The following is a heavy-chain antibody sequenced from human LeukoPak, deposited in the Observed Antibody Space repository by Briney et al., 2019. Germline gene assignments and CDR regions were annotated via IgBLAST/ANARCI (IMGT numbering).Heavy chain of an antibody. CDR1: GGTFSNYA. Sequence: ASVKVSCKASGGTFSNYAISWVRQAPGQGLEWMGIINPSGGSTSYAQKFQGRVTMTRDMSTSTVYMELSSLRSEDTAVYYCARDFSSWSPDDYWGQGTLVTVSS. V-gene: IGHV1-46*01. CDR3: ARDFSSWSPDDY. J-gene: IGHJ4*02. D-gene: IGHD6-13*01. CDR2: INPSGGST.